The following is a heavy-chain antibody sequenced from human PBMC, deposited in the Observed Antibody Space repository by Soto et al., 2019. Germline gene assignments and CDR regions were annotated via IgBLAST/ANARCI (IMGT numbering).Heavy chain of an antibody. V-gene: IGHV3-73*01. CDR3: STRGDGYNADFDY. CDR2: IRSKANRYAT. Sequence: EVQVVVSGGGLVQPGGSLKLSCAASGVTFSGSAMHWVRQASGKGLEWVGRIRSKANRYATAYGASVKGRFTISRDDSKNPAYLPMNSLKTEDTAVYYCSTRGDGYNADFDYWGQGTLVTVSS. J-gene: IGHJ4*02. CDR1: GVTFSGSA. D-gene: IGHD5-12*01.